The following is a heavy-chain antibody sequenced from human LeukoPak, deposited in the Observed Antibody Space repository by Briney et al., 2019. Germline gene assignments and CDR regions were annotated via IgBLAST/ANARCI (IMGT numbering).Heavy chain of an antibody. CDR3: ARDRDGYYWGY. D-gene: IGHD3-22*01. Sequence: ASVKVSCKASGYTFTSYYMHWVRQAPGQGLEWMGIINPSGGSTSYAQKFQGRVTMTRDMYTSTVYMELSSLRSEDTAVYYCARDRDGYYWGYWGQGTLVTVSS. J-gene: IGHJ4*02. CDR2: INPSGGST. CDR1: GYTFTSYY. V-gene: IGHV1-46*01.